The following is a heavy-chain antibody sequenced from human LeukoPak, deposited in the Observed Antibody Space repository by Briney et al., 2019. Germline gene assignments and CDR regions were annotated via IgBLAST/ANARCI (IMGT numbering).Heavy chain of an antibody. CDR3: ARGGRTAMAIDY. Sequence: GGSLRLSCAASGFTFSSYAMSWVRQAPGKGLEWVAVISYDGSNKYYADSVKGRFTISRDNSKNTLYLQMNSLRAEDTAVYYCARGGRTAMAIDYWGQGTLVTVSS. CDR2: ISYDGSNK. V-gene: IGHV3-30-3*01. D-gene: IGHD5-18*01. CDR1: GFTFSSYA. J-gene: IGHJ4*02.